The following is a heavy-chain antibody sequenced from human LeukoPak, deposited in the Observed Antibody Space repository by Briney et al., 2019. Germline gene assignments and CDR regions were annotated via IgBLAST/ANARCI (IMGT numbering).Heavy chain of an antibody. CDR1: GFTFSSYA. Sequence: PGGSLRLSCAASGFTFSSYAMSWVRQAPGKGLEWVSAISTSGRSTYYAGSVKGRFTISRDNSKNTLYLQMNSLRAEDTAVYYCAKGDSPTYYYMDVWGQGTTVTVSS. CDR2: ISTSGRST. J-gene: IGHJ6*03. CDR3: AKGDSPTYYYMDV. V-gene: IGHV3-23*01. D-gene: IGHD5-24*01.